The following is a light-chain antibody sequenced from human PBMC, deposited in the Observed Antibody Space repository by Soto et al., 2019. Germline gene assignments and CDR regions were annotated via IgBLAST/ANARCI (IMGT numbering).Light chain of an antibody. CDR1: RSNIGRNF. J-gene: IGLJ3*02. Sequence: QLVLTQSPSASGTPGQRVTISCSGSRSNIGRNFAYWYQHVPGTAPRLLIQRNNERPSGVPDRFSGSKSGTSVSLAISGLRSDDEATYYCAAWDDSLSGWVFGGGTKLTVL. V-gene: IGLV1-47*01. CDR2: RNN. CDR3: AAWDDSLSGWV.